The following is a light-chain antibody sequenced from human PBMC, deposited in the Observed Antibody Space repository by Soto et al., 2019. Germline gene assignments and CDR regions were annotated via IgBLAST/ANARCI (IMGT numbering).Light chain of an antibody. Sequence: SYVLTQPPSVSVAPGQTARITCGGDDLRSKSVSWYQQKPGQAPILVIYDDVDRPSGIPERFSGFSSGDTATLTISRVEAGDEADYYCQVWEASSDYVFATGTKLTVL. J-gene: IGLJ1*01. CDR2: DDV. V-gene: IGLV3-21*02. CDR1: DLRSKS. CDR3: QVWEASSDYV.